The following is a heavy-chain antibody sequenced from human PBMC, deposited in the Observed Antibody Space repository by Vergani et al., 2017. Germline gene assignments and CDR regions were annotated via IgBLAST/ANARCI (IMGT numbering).Heavy chain of an antibody. CDR3: TRRGGQWELLGYYYMDV. J-gene: IGHJ6*03. CDR2: IRSKAYGGTT. CDR1: GFSFGDYA. V-gene: IGHV3-49*03. D-gene: IGHD1-26*01. Sequence: EVQLVESGGGLVQPGRSLRLSCTASGFSFGDYAMSWFRQAPGKGLEWVGFIRSKAYGGTTEYAASVKGRFTISRDDSKSIAYLQMNSLKTEDTAVYYCTRRGGQWELLGYYYMDVWGKGTTVTVSS.